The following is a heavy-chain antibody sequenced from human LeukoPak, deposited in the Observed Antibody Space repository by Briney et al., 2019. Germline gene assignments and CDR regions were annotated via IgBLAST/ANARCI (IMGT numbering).Heavy chain of an antibody. D-gene: IGHD3-10*01. V-gene: IGHV4-34*01. CDR3: ATLRRYGSGTNYPPGYFDY. CDR2: FYYSGRT. J-gene: IGHJ4*02. CDR1: GGSFSGFY. Sequence: SETLSLTCAVDGGSFSGFYWAWIRQTPGKGLEWVGTFYYSGRTYYNPSLKSRVSLSVDTSQNLFSLHLNSVTAADTAVYYCATLRRYGSGTNYPPGYFDYWGQGTLVSVSS.